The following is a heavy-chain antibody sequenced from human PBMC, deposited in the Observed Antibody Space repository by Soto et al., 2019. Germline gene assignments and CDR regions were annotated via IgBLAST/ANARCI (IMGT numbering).Heavy chain of an antibody. Sequence: PGGSLRLSCAASGFTFSSYWMHWVRQAPGKELVWVSRINSDGSSTTYADSVKGRFTISRDNAKNTLYLQMNSLRAEDTAVYYCARDSNLIVGAIIYWGQGTLVTVSS. V-gene: IGHV3-74*01. J-gene: IGHJ4*02. CDR1: GFTFSSYW. D-gene: IGHD1-26*01. CDR3: ARDSNLIVGAIIY. CDR2: INSDGSST.